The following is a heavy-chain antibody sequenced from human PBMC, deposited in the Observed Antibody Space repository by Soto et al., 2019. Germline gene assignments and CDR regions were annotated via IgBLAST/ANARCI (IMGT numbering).Heavy chain of an antibody. V-gene: IGHV4-59*01. J-gene: IGHJ4*02. Sequence: SETLSLTCTVSGGSISSYYWSWIRHPPGKGLEWIGYIYYSGSTNYNPSLKSRVTISVDTSKNQFSLKLSSVTAADTAVYYCARAFGGYEPTFDYWGQGTLVTVSS. CDR3: ARAFGGYEPTFDY. CDR2: IYYSGST. CDR1: GGSISSYY. D-gene: IGHD5-12*01.